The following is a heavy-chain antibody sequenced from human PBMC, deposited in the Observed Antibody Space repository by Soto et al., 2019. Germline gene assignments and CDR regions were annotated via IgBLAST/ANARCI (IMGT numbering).Heavy chain of an antibody. CDR1: GYTFTSYG. CDR2: ISAYNGNT. Sequence: QVQLVQSGAAVKKPGASVKVSCKASGYTFTSYGIIWVRQAPGQGREWMGWISAYNGNTNYAQKLQGRVTMTTDTSTSTAYMELRSLRSDDTAVYYCARDRIWHGSGDFDYWGQGTLVTVSS. CDR3: ARDRIWHGSGDFDY. D-gene: IGHD2-15*01. V-gene: IGHV1-18*01. J-gene: IGHJ4*02.